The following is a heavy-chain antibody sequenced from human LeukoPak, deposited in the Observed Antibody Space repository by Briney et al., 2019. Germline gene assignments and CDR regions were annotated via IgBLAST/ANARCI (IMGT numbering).Heavy chain of an antibody. D-gene: IGHD4-17*01. CDR3: ARDWGVHGDYNVNPYYYYYGMDV. Sequence: SDTLSLTCTLWGGSMSSYYWRWIRQPPGEGGEGVGYIYYSGRTNYNPPLKRRVKISVETSKKQFARKRSSVTAAYTAVYYCARDWGVHGDYNVNPYYYYYGMDVWGQGTTATVSS. V-gene: IGHV4-59*01. J-gene: IGHJ6*02. CDR2: IYYSGRT. CDR1: GGSMSSYY.